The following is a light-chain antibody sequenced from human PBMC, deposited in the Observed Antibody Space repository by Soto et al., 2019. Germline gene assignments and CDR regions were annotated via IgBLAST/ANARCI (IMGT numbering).Light chain of an antibody. Sequence: DIQMTRSPSTLSASVGDGVTITCRASETITTSLAWYQQQPGTAPKVLIYDASTLESGVPSRFSGSGSGTEFTLTISSLQPADFATYYCQQYGSYPRTFGQGTRWIS. CDR3: QQYGSYPRT. V-gene: IGKV1-5*01. CDR1: ETITTS. J-gene: IGKJ1*01. CDR2: DAS.